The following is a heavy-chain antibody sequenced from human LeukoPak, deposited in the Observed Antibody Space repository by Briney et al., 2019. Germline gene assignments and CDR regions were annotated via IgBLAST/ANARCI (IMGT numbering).Heavy chain of an antibody. Sequence: GGSLRLSCAASGFTFSSYSMNWVRQAPGKGLEWVSYISSSSSTIYYADSVKGRFTISRDNAKNSLYLQMNSLRAEDTAVYYCARDRVSSSWYSHAGAFDIWGQGTMVTVSS. V-gene: IGHV3-48*04. D-gene: IGHD6-13*01. CDR2: ISSSSSTI. CDR1: GFTFSSYS. J-gene: IGHJ3*02. CDR3: ARDRVSSSWYSHAGAFDI.